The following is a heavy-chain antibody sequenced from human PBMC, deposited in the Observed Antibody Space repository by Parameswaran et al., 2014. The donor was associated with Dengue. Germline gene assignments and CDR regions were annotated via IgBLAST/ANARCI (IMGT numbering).Heavy chain of an antibody. D-gene: IGHD5-18*01. J-gene: IGHJ4*02. CDR3: ARADTGGYYFDY. CDR2: ISAYNGNT. V-gene: IGHV1-18*01. Sequence: WVRQAPGQGLEWMGWISAYNGNTNYAQKLQGRVTMTTDTSTSTAYMELRSLRSDDTAVYYCARADTGGYYFDYWGQGTLVTVSS.